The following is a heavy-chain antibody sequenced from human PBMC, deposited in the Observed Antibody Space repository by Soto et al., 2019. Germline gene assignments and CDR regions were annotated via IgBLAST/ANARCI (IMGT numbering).Heavy chain of an antibody. CDR2: VYYSGTT. D-gene: IGHD6-19*01. CDR1: GASINNNDYY. Sequence: PSETLSLTCTVSGASINNNDYYWSWIRQTPGKGLEWIGYVYYSGTTDYIPSLKSRLSMSIDKSQNQFTLKLNSVTAADTATYYCVTGYSSGWSEIYWGQGTLVTVSS. J-gene: IGHJ4*02. CDR3: VTGYSSGWSEIY. V-gene: IGHV4-30-4*01.